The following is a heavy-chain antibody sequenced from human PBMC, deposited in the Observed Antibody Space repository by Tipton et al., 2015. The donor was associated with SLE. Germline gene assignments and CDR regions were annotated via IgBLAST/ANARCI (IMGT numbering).Heavy chain of an antibody. CDR2: VYYSGST. V-gene: IGHV4-39*07. Sequence: TLSLTCTVSGDSITRTTYYGGWLRQPPGKALEWIGSVYYSGSTYSNPSLRSRVAISIETSKNHFSLKLSSVTAADTAVYFCAAPNSSQSYSFYMDIGGKGISVSVSS. CDR3: AAPNSSQSYSFYMDI. J-gene: IGHJ6*03. CDR1: GDSITRTTYY. D-gene: IGHD2/OR15-2a*01.